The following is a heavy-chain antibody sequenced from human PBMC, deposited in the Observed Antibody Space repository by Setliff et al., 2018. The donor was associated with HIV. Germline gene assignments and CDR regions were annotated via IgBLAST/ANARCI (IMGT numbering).Heavy chain of an antibody. V-gene: IGHV1-2*02. CDR1: GYTFSAYN. CDR2: INPNSGNT. J-gene: IGHJ3*02. D-gene: IGHD3-22*01. CDR3: ARCYYDSSGPTDAFDI. Sequence: GASVKVSCKASGYTFSAYNMHWVRQAPGQGLEWMGWINPNSGNTNYAQRLQGRVTMTRDTSRSTVYMELSSLRSEDTAVYYCARCYYDSSGPTDAFDIWGQGTVVTVSS.